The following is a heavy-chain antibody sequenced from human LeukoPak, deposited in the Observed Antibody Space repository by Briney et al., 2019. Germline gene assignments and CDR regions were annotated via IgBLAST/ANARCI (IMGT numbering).Heavy chain of an antibody. Sequence: PSQTLSLTCTVPGGSISSYYWTWIRQPPGKGLERIGYIYYSGSTKYNPSLKSRVTMSVDTSRNRFSLKLSSVTAADTAVYYCARHRGYCSSTSCSYNWFDPWGQGTLVTVSS. CDR1: GGSISSYY. CDR2: IYYSGST. D-gene: IGHD2-2*03. V-gene: IGHV4-59*08. J-gene: IGHJ5*02. CDR3: ARHRGYCSSTSCSYNWFDP.